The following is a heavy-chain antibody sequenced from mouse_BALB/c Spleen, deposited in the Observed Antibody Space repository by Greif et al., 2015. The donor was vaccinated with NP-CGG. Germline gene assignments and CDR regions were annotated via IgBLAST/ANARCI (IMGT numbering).Heavy chain of an antibody. CDR2: ISTYYGDA. CDR1: GYTFTDYA. CDR3: ARYGNSGPYAMDY. Sequence: QVQLQQSGAELVRPGVSVKISCKGSGYTFTDYAMHWVKQSHAKSLEWIGVISTYYGDASYDQKFKGKATMTVDKSSSTAYMELARLTSEDSAIYYCARYGNSGPYAMDYWGQGTSVTVSS. J-gene: IGHJ4*01. D-gene: IGHD2-1*01. V-gene: IGHV1S137*01.